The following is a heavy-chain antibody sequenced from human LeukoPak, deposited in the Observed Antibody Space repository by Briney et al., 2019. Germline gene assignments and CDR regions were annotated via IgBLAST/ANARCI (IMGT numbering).Heavy chain of an antibody. CDR2: INPNSGGT. Sequence: ASVKVSCKASGYTFTGYYMHWVRQAPGQGLEWMGWINPNSGGTNYAQKFQGRVTMTRDTSISTAYMELSRLRSDDTAVYYCARLGPLNVGRIDVDYWGQGTLVTVSP. J-gene: IGHJ4*02. V-gene: IGHV1-2*02. CDR3: ARLGPLNVGRIDVDY. CDR1: GYTFTGYY. D-gene: IGHD2-15*01.